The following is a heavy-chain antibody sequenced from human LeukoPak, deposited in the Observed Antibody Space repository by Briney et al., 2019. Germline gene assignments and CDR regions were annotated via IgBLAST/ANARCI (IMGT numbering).Heavy chain of an antibody. D-gene: IGHD5-12*01. V-gene: IGHV3-23*01. CDR3: AKDRGYTGYDSGGSDH. CDR2: ISVYAGGT. CDR1: GFTFSNYA. J-gene: IGHJ4*02. Sequence: PGGSLRLSCTASGFTFSNYAMTWVRQAPGKGLEWVSSISVYAGGTFYADSVTGRFTVSRDNSRNTLYLQMNSLRAEDTAVYYCAKDRGYTGYDSGGSDHWGQGTPVTVSS.